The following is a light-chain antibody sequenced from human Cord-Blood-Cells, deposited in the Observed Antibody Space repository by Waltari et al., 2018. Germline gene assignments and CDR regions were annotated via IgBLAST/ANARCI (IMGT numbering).Light chain of an antibody. V-gene: IGKV2-28*01. CDR3: MQALQNLLT. Sequence: DIVMTQSPLSLPVTPGEPASISCRSSQSLLHSNGYNYLDWYLQKPGQSPQILIYLGSNRASGVPDRFSGSGSGTDFTLKISRVEAEDVGVYYCMQALQNLLTFGGGTKVEIK. CDR2: LGS. CDR1: QSLLHSNGYNY. J-gene: IGKJ4*01.